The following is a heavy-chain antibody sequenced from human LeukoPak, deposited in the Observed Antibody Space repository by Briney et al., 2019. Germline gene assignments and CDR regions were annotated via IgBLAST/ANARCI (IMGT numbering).Heavy chain of an antibody. V-gene: IGHV4-39*01. D-gene: IGHD6-19*01. J-gene: IGHJ4*02. CDR3: ARQVVAVSGTGYFDY. CDR2: IYYSGST. CDR1: GGSIRSSSYY. Sequence: SETLSLTCTVSGGSIRSSSYYWGWIRQPPGKGLEWIGSIYYSGSTYYNASLKSRGTISVDTSKNQFSLKLNSVTAADTAVYFCARQVVAVSGTGYFDYWGQGTLVTVSS.